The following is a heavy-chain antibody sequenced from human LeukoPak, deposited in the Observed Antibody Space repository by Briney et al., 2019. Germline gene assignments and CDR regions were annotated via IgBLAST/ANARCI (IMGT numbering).Heavy chain of an antibody. D-gene: IGHD5-18*01. CDR2: INHSGST. CDR1: GGSFSGYY. J-gene: IGHJ4*02. V-gene: IGHV4-34*01. Sequence: SETLSLTCAVYGGSFSGYYWSWIRQPPGKGLEWIGEINHSGSTNYNPSLKSRVTISVDTSKNQFSLKLSSVTAADTAVYYCASVDTAMVFDYWGQGTLVTVSS. CDR3: ASVDTAMVFDY.